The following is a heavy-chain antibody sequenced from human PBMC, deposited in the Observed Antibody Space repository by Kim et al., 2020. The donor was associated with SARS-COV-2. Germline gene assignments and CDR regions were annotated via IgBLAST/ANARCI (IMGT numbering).Heavy chain of an antibody. CDR3: ASTVELNDVGGY. CDR2: INPSGGST. CDR1: GYTFTSYY. J-gene: IGHJ4*02. V-gene: IGHV1-46*01. Sequence: ASVKVSCKASGYTFTSYYMHWVRQAPGQGLEWMGIINPSGGSTSYAQKFQGRVTMTRDTSTSTVYMELSSLRSEDTAVYYCASTVELNDVGGYWGQGTLVTVSS. D-gene: IGHD3-16*01.